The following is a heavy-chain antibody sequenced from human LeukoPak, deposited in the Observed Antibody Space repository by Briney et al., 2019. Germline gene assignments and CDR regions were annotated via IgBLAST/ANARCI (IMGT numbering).Heavy chain of an antibody. J-gene: IGHJ4*02. CDR2: IYYSGTA. CDR3: ARLNGRGSGNFDY. CDR1: GGSISSSSYF. V-gene: IGHV4-39*01. D-gene: IGHD6-25*01. Sequence: SETLSLTCTVSGGSISSSSYFWGCIRQPPGKGLEGIGSIYYSGTAYYNPSLKSRVTISVDTSKNQFSLRLSSVTAADTAVYYCARLNGRGSGNFDYWGQGTLVTVSS.